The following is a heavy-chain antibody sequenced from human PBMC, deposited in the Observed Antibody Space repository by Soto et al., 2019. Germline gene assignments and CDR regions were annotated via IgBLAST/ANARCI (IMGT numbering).Heavy chain of an antibody. CDR2: FYYSGSA. CDR3: ARLDSSGWYLRSTNYFDY. CDR1: GGSIGSYY. V-gene: IGHV4-59*08. J-gene: IGHJ4*02. D-gene: IGHD6-19*01. Sequence: PSETLSLTCTVSGGSIGSYYWSWIRQPPGKGLEWIGYFYYSGSANYNPSLKSRVTISIDTSKNQFSLKLSSVAAADTAVYYCARLDSSGWYLRSTNYFDYWGQGTLVTVSS.